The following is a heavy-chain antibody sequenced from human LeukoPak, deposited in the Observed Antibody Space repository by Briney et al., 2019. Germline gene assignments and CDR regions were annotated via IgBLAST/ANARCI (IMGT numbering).Heavy chain of an antibody. J-gene: IGHJ5*02. V-gene: IGHV5-51*01. CDR3: AIFDFLFGEIDSWFDP. Sequence: GESLKISCKGSGYSFTIYWIGWVRQMPGKGLEWMGIIYPGDSDTRYSPSFQGQVTISADKSISTAYLQWSSLKASDTAMYYCAIFDFLFGEIDSWFDPWGQGTQVTVSS. CDR1: GYSFTIYW. CDR2: IYPGDSDT. D-gene: IGHD3-16*01.